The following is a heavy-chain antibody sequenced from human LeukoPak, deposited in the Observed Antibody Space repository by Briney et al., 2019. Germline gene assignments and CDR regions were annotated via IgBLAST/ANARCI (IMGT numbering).Heavy chain of an antibody. CDR2: IYPGDSDT. CDR3: ARHSSSWYYFDY. J-gene: IGHJ4*02. V-gene: IGHV5-51*01. CDR1: GYSFNTYW. D-gene: IGHD6-13*01. Sequence: GESLKISCKGSGYSFNTYWIAWVRQMPGKGLEWMGIIYPGDSDTKYSPSFQGQVTISADNSINTAYLQWSSLKASDTAMYYCARHSSSWYYFDYWGQGALVSVRS.